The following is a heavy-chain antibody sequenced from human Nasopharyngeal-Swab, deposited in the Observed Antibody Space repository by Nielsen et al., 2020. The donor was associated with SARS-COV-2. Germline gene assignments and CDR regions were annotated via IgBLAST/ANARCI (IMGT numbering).Heavy chain of an antibody. CDR2: ISSSSSYI. CDR1: GVTFITYG. CDR3: ARDGLDYDFWSAYFMDV. Sequence: GESLKISCAASGVTFITYGMNWVRQAPGKGLEWVSSISSSSSYIYYADSVKGRFTISRDNAKNSLYLQMNSLRAEDTAVYYCARDGLDYDFWSAYFMDVWGQGTTVTVSS. D-gene: IGHD3-3*01. V-gene: IGHV3-21*01. J-gene: IGHJ6*02.